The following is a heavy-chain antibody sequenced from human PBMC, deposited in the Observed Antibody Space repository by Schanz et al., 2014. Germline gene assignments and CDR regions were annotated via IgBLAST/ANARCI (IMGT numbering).Heavy chain of an antibody. CDR3: ARGRGFYDY. CDR1: GYTFSDYG. CDR2: ITAYNGDT. Sequence: QVQLVQSGDEVKKPGASVKVSCKTSGYTFSDYGITWVRQAPGQGLEWMGWITAYNGDTNYALKLQGRITMTTDTSTGTAYMELSSLRSEDTAVHYCARGRGFYDYWGQGTLVTVSS. D-gene: IGHD3-10*01. J-gene: IGHJ4*02. V-gene: IGHV1-18*01.